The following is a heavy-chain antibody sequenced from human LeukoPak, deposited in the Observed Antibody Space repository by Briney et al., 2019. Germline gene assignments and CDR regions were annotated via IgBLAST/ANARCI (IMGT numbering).Heavy chain of an antibody. CDR3: AKPVSGGLAVTADWFHP. CDR2: INANSGTT. CDR1: GFAFNFYA. D-gene: IGHD6-19*01. J-gene: IGHJ5*01. Sequence: GGSLRLSCAASGFAFNFYAMSWLRQPPGKGLEWVSTINANSGTTSYAASVRGRFTISIVNSKNTLYLQVNTLRADDTATYYCAKPVSGGLAVTADWFHPWGQGTLVVVSS. V-gene: IGHV3-23*01.